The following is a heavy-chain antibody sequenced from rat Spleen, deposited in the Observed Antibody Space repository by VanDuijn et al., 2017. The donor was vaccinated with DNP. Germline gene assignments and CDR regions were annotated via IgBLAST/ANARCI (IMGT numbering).Heavy chain of an antibody. CDR1: GFTFSTYY. V-gene: IGHV5-31*01. J-gene: IGHJ1*01. CDR3: ARGSTSIYWYFDF. CDR2: ITSSGGST. Sequence: EVQLVESGGGLVQPGRSLKLSCVASGFTFSTYYMHWIRQAPGKGLEWVASITSSGGSTYYPDSVKGRFTISRDNAKSTLYLQMDSLRSEDTSTYYCARGSTSIYWYFDFWGPGTMVTVSS. D-gene: IGHD2-5*01.